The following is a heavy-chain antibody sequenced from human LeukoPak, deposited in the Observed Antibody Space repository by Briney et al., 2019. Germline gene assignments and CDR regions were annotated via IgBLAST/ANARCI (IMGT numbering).Heavy chain of an antibody. D-gene: IGHD2-15*01. CDR2: ISGSGGST. CDR3: AKAPSRTLEVAATFFDY. V-gene: IGHV3-23*01. CDR1: GFTFSSYA. J-gene: IGHJ4*02. Sequence: QPGGSLRLSCAPSGFTFSSYAMSWVRQAPGKGLEWVPAISGSGGSTYYADSVKGRFTISRDNSKNTLYLQMNSLRAEDTAVYYCAKAPSRTLEVAATFFDYWGQGTLVTVSS.